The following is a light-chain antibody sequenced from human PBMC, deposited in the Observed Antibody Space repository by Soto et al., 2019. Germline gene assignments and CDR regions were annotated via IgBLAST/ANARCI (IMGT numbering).Light chain of an antibody. CDR1: ESISGW. J-gene: IGKJ1*01. Sequence: DIEMTQSPSTLSASIGDGVTITCRASESISGWLAWYQQQPGKAPKLLIYDASSLESGVPSRFSGSGSGTEFTLAISSLQPDDFATYYCQQYNNYPRTFGQGTKVDIK. CDR3: QQYNNYPRT. V-gene: IGKV1-5*01. CDR2: DAS.